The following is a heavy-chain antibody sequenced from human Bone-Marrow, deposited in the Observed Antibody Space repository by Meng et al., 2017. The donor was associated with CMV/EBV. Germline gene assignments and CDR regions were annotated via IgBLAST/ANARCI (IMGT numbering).Heavy chain of an antibody. J-gene: IGHJ4*02. CDR1: GFSITTSY. CDR2: IYSEGAT. V-gene: IGHV3-53*01. D-gene: IGHD2-21*02. Sequence: SGFSITTSYMSLVRQAPGKGLEWVSVIYSEGATFYADSVKGRFIISRDNSKNTLYLQMNGLRAEDTAVYYCARDRRATLVRDYFFDYWGQGTLVTVSS. CDR3: ARDRRATLVRDYFFDY.